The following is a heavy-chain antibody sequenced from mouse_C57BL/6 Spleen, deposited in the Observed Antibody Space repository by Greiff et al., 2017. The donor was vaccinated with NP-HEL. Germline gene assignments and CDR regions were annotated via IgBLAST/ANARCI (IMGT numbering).Heavy chain of an antibody. CDR1: GFTFNTYD. V-gene: IGHV10-3*01. CDR2: IRSKSSNYAT. Sequence: EVQRVESGGGLVQPKGSLKLSCAASGFTFNTYDMHWVRQAPGKGLEWVARIRSKSSNYATYYADSVKDRFTISRDDSQSMLYLQMNNLKTEDTAMYYCVREALWDWYFDVWGTGTTVTVSS. J-gene: IGHJ1*03. D-gene: IGHD1-1*02. CDR3: VREALWDWYFDV.